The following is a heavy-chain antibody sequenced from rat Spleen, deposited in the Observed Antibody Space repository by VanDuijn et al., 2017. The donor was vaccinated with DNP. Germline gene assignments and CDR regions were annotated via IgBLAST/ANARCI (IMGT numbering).Heavy chain of an antibody. J-gene: IGHJ3*01. CDR3: ATQGQLGITWFAY. CDR1: GFTFNNYG. V-gene: IGHV5-19*01. D-gene: IGHD1-5*01. CDR2: ISPSGGST. Sequence: EVQLVESGGGLVQPGRSLKLSCAASGFTFNNYGMHWIRQAPTKGLEWVTSISPSGGSTYYRDSVKGRFTISRDNAKSTLYLQMDSLRSEDTATYYCATQGQLGITWFAYWGQGTLVTVSS.